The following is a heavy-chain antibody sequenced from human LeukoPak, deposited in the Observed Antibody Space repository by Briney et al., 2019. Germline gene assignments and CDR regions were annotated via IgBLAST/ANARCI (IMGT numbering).Heavy chain of an antibody. D-gene: IGHD3-3*01. CDR2: IRYDGSNK. V-gene: IGHV3-30*02. CDR1: GFTFSSYG. Sequence: GGSLRLSCAASGFTFSSYGMHWVRQAPGKGLEWVAFIRYDGSNKYYADSVKGRFTISRDNSKNTLYLQMNSLRAEDAAVYYCAKDRGFWIGEDYFDYWGQGTLVTVSS. J-gene: IGHJ4*02. CDR3: AKDRGFWIGEDYFDY.